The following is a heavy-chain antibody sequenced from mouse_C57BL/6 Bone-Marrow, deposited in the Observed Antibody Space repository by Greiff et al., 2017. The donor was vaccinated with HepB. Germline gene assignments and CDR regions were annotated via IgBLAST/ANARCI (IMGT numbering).Heavy chain of an antibody. CDR2: IYPGSGST. V-gene: IGHV1-55*01. J-gene: IGHJ4*01. CDR3: ARGMDYYAMDY. D-gene: IGHD2-3*01. CDR1: GYTFTSYW. Sequence: QVQLQQSGAELVKPGASVKMSCKASGYTFTSYWITWVKQRPGQGLEWIGDIYPGSGSTNYNEKFKSKATLTVDTSSSTAYMQLSSLTSEDSAVYYCARGMDYYAMDYWGQGTSVTVSS.